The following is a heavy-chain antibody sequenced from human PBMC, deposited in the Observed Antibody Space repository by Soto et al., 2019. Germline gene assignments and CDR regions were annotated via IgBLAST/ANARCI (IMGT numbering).Heavy chain of an antibody. Sequence: EVQLVESGGGLVQPGGSLRLSCAGSALTASKNYMSWVRQPPGKGLEWVSVIYSGGTTYYADSVKDSFSISRDHSKSTLYLQMDNLTAGDTAVYDCARGGSGSDWDYYGMDLWGQGTTVTVSS. J-gene: IGHJ6*02. CDR1: ALTASKNY. CDR2: IYSGGTT. D-gene: IGHD3-10*01. CDR3: ARGGSGSDWDYYGMDL. V-gene: IGHV3-66*01.